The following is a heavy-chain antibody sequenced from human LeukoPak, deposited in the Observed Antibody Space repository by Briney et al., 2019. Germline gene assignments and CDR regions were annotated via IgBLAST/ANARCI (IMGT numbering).Heavy chain of an antibody. CDR3: ARDRRYYETNGSPLGWFDP. V-gene: IGHV4-59*11. CDR2: IYYSGST. J-gene: IGHJ5*02. Sequence: SETLSLTCTVSGDSINTHYWSWIRQPPGKGLEWIGYIYYSGSTNYNPSLKSRVIISVDTSKNLFSLQLTSVAAADAAVYYCARDRRYYETNGSPLGWFDPWGQGTLVTVSS. D-gene: IGHD3-22*01. CDR1: GDSINTHY.